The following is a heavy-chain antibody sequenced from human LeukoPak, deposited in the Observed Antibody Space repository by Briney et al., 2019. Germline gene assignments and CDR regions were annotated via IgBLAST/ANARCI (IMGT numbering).Heavy chain of an antibody. D-gene: IGHD6-19*01. CDR3: ARHIRYPQYSSGWVFDY. CDR1: GGSFSGYY. J-gene: IGHJ4*02. V-gene: IGHV4-34*01. Sequence: SETLSLTCAVYGGSFSGYYWSWIRQPPGKGLEWIGEINHSGSTNYNPSLKSRVTISVDTSKNQFSLKLSSVTAADTAVYYCARHIRYPQYSSGWVFDYWGQGTLVTVSS. CDR2: INHSGST.